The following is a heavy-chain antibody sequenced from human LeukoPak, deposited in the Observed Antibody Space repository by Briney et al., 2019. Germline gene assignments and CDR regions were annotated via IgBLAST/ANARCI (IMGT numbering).Heavy chain of an antibody. J-gene: IGHJ4*02. V-gene: IGHV3-48*01. D-gene: IGHD2/OR15-2a*01. CDR3: AMLASQYLTSWFDY. CDR2: ISSSSSTI. CDR1: GFTFSSYS. Sequence: SGGSLRLSCAASGFTFSSYSMNWVRQAPGKGLEWVSYISSSSSTIYYADSVKGRFTISRDNSKNTLYLQVNSLRAEDTAVYYCAMLASQYLTSWFDYWGQGTLVTVSS.